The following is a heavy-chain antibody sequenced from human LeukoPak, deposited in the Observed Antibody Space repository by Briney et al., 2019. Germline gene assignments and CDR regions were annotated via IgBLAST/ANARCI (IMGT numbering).Heavy chain of an antibody. CDR1: RFTFGSYA. V-gene: IGHV3-23*01. D-gene: IGHD6-13*01. J-gene: IGHJ3*02. CDR2: ISGSGGST. Sequence: GGSLRLSCAASRFTFGSYAMSWVRQAPGKGLEWVSGISGSGGSTYYADSVKGRFTISRDNSKNTLYLQMNSLRAEDTAVYYCAKGFSSSQTRGPFDIWGQGTMVTVSS. CDR3: AKGFSSSQTRGPFDI.